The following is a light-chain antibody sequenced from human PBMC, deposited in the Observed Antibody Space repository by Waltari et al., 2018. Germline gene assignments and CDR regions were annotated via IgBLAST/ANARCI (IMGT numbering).Light chain of an antibody. J-gene: IGKJ3*01. Sequence: DTVLTQSPDSLAVSPGERATINCKSSQSVLYSPNNKNYLAWYQHKEGQPPKLLIYWASTRESGVPDRFSGSGSGTDFTLTISSLQAEDVAVYYCLQYSTTPRTFGPGTKVEIK. CDR2: WAS. CDR1: QSVLYSPNNKNY. CDR3: LQYSTTPRT. V-gene: IGKV4-1*01.